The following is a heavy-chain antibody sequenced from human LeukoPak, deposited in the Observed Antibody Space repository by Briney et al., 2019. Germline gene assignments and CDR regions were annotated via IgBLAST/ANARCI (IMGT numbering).Heavy chain of an antibody. J-gene: IGHJ4*02. CDR3: AKDSFVGTTSYLDS. CDR1: GFTFEDFS. CDR2: IDWDGGIT. V-gene: IGHV3-43*01. D-gene: IGHD1-26*01. Sequence: GGSLRLSCAASGFTFEDFSMHWVRQVPGKGLEWISLIDWDGGITYYADSVKGRFTASRDNSKSSLYLHLNSLTPEDTALYYCAKDSFVGTTSYLDSWGQGTLVTVSS.